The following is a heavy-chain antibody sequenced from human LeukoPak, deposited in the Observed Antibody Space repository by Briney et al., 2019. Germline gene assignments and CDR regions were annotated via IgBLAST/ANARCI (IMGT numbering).Heavy chain of an antibody. V-gene: IGHV1-69*05. D-gene: IGHD3-10*01. J-gene: IGHJ4*02. Sequence: SVHVSCKASGGTFSSYAISWVRQAPGQGLEWMGGIIPIFCTANYAQKFQERVTITRDMSTSTAYMELSSLRSEDTAVYYCAADLVYYGSGSGHWGQGTLVTVSS. CDR2: IIPIFCTA. CDR3: AADLVYYGSGSGH. CDR1: GGTFSSYA.